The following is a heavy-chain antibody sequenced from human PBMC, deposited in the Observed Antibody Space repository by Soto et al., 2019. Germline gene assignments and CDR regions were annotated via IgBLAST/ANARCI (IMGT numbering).Heavy chain of an antibody. CDR1: GYTLTELS. D-gene: IGHD4-4*01. V-gene: IGHV1-24*01. Sequence: GASVKVSCKVSGYTLTELSMHWVRQAPGKGLEWMGGFDPEDGETIYAQKFQGRVTMTEDTSTDTAYMELSSLRSEDTAVYYCALTVARYDDYSISPLRFPFDYWGQGTLVTVSS. CDR3: ALTVARYDDYSISPLRFPFDY. J-gene: IGHJ4*02. CDR2: FDPEDGET.